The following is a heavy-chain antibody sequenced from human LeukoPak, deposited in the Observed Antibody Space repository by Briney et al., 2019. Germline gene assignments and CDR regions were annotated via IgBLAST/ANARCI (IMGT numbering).Heavy chain of an antibody. CDR3: ARDSSGWYGEDYYYYGMDV. Sequence: SETLSLTCTVSGVSISSYYWSWIRQPPGKGLEWIGYIYYSGSTNYNPSLKSRVTISVDTSKNQFSLKLSSVTAADTAVYYCARDSSGWYGEDYYYYGMDVWGQGTTVTVSS. CDR2: IYYSGST. J-gene: IGHJ6*02. CDR1: GVSISSYY. V-gene: IGHV4-59*01. D-gene: IGHD6-19*01.